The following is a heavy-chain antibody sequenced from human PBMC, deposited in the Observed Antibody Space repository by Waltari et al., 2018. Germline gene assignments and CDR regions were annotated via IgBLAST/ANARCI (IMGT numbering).Heavy chain of an antibody. V-gene: IGHV4-39*02. CDR2: ISYSGRT. CDR3: VTGPRDKWVGRYSGEFFHH. CDR1: NGSITSNNYH. Sequence: QLHLQESGPRLVRPPEILSLTCSVSNGSITSNNYHWGWIRQSPGKPLEWVGSISYSGRTYYNPALKRRLTLSRDTSKNQFSLHLDSVTAADTAVYYCVTGPRDKWVGRYSGEFFHHWGPGTLVTVSS. J-gene: IGHJ1*01. D-gene: IGHD3-9*01.